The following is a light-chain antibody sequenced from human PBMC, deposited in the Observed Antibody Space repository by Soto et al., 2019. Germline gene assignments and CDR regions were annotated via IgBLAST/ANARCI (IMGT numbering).Light chain of an antibody. CDR1: QSLTMW. J-gene: IGKJ1*01. CDR3: QHWPDYPWT. V-gene: IGKV1-5*03. CDR2: KPS. Sequence: DIQMTQSPSTLSASLGDRVTITCRASQSLTMWLAWYQQKPGKAPNLLIYKPSIFESGVPSRFSGSGSGTEFTITSSRLQADDFDTYYCQHWPDYPWTFGQGTKVDVK.